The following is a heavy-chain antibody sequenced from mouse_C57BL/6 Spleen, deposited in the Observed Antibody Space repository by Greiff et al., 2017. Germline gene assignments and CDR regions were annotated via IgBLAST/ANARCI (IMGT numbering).Heavy chain of an antibody. Sequence: QVQLQQSGPGLVQPSQSLSITCTVSGFSFTSYGVHWVRQSPGKGLEWLGVIWSGGSTDYNAAFISSLSISKDNSKSHVFFKMNSLQAVDTAIYYCARGGLLRYYYFDYWGQGTTLTVSS. D-gene: IGHD1-1*01. CDR3: ARGGLLRYYYFDY. J-gene: IGHJ2*01. V-gene: IGHV2-2*01. CDR1: GFSFTSYG. CDR2: IWSGGST.